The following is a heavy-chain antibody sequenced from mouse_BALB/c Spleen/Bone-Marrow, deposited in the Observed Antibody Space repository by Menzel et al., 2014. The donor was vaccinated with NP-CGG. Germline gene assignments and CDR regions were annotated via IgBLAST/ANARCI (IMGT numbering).Heavy chain of an antibody. Sequence: EVQGVESGGGLVQPGGSRRLSCAASGFTFSSFGMHWVRQAPEKGLEWVAYISSGSSTIFYVDTVKGRFTIPRDNPKNTLFLQMTSLRSEDTAMYYCTRGGNWDDFDVWGAGTTVTVSS. D-gene: IGHD4-1*01. CDR3: TRGGNWDDFDV. V-gene: IGHV5-17*02. CDR2: ISSGSSTI. CDR1: GFTFSSFG. J-gene: IGHJ1*01.